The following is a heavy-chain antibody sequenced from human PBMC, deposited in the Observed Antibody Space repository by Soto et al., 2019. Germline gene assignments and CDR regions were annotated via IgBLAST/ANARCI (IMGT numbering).Heavy chain of an antibody. CDR2: ISSGGSFI. D-gene: IGHD1-26*01. CDR3: ARYSVGWYEY. Sequence: GGSLRLSCEASGFRFSYYTMSWVRQAPGKGLQWVSSISSGGSFIHVAESLKGRLTVSRDNAKNSVFLELSSLRAEDTAVYYCARYSVGWYEYWGQGTLVTVSS. V-gene: IGHV3-21*06. J-gene: IGHJ5*01. CDR1: GFRFSYYT.